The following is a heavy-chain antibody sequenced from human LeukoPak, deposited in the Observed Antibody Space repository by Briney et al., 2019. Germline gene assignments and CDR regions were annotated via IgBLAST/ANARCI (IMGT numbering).Heavy chain of an antibody. Sequence: GGSLRLSCAASGFTFSSYSMNWVRQAPGKGLEWVSSISSSSSSIYYADSVKGRFTISRDNAKNSLYLQMNSLRAEDTAVYYCARDGESIAARPCDYWGQGTLVTVSS. D-gene: IGHD6-6*01. J-gene: IGHJ4*02. CDR1: GFTFSSYS. V-gene: IGHV3-48*04. CDR2: ISSSSSSI. CDR3: ARDGESIAARPCDY.